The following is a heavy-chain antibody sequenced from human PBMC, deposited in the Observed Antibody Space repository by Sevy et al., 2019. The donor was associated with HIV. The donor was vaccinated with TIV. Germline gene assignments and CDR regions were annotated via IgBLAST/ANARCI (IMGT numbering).Heavy chain of an antibody. Sequence: GGSLNPSGPAPESPFISFAITGFPRAQGRGRDGFSTFTGSGGSTYYTDSVKGRFIISRDNSKNTLYLQMNSLRAEDTAVYYCAAPAVGATRGAFDIWGQGTMVTVSS. V-gene: IGHV3-23*01. D-gene: IGHD1-26*01. J-gene: IGHJ3*02. CDR3: AAPAVGATRGAFDI. CDR1: ESPFISFA. CDR2: FTGSGGST.